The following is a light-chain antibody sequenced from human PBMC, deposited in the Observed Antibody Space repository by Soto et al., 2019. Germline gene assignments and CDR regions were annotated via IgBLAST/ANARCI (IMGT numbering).Light chain of an antibody. CDR1: SSDVGSYNY. CDR2: EGS. J-gene: IGLJ3*02. V-gene: IGLV2-23*01. CDR3: CSYAGSSTLGV. Sequence: QSALTQPRSVSGSPGQSVTLSCTGTSSDVGSYNYVSWYQQHPGKAPKLMIYEGSKRPSGVSNRFSGSKSGNTASLTISGLQAEDEADYYCCSYAGSSTLGVFGGGTKLTVL.